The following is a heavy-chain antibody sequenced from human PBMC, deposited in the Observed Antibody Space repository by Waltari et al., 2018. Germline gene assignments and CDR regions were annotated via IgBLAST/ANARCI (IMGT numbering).Heavy chain of an antibody. Sequence: QVQLVQSGAEVQKPGASVKVSCKASGYTFTGYYMHWVRQAPGQGLEWMGGINPNSVGTNYAQKFQGRVIMPMHTSISPAHMELSRLRSDDTAVYYCARDGGSSSSAFDYWAQGTLVTVSS. CDR3: ARDGGSSSSAFDY. V-gene: IGHV1-2*02. CDR1: GYTFTGYY. J-gene: IGHJ4*02. CDR2: INPNSVGT. D-gene: IGHD6-6*01.